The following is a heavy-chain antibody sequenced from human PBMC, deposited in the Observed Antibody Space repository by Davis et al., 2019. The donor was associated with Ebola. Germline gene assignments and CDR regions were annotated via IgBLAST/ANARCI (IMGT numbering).Heavy chain of an antibody. Sequence: SETLSLTCTVSGGSISSSSYYWGWIRQPPGKGLEWIGSIYYSGSTYYNPSLKSRVTISVDTSKNQFSLKLSSVTAADTAVYYCARVPASPATYYYYMDVWGKGTTVTVSS. J-gene: IGHJ6*03. D-gene: IGHD2-2*01. CDR2: IYYSGST. CDR1: GGSISSSSYY. CDR3: ARVPASPATYYYYMDV. V-gene: IGHV4-39*07.